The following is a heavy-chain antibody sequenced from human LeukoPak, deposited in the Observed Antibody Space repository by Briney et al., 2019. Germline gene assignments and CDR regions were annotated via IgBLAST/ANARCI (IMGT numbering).Heavy chain of an antibody. J-gene: IGHJ5*02. CDR1: GGSISSHY. CDR2: IYYSGST. Sequence: SETLSLTCTVSGGSISSHYWSWIRQPPGKGLEWIGYIYYSGSTNYNPSLKSRVTISVDTSKNQFSLKLSSVTAADTAVYYCARVKGVPAARFDPWGQGTLVTVSS. D-gene: IGHD2-2*01. V-gene: IGHV4-59*11. CDR3: ARVKGVPAARFDP.